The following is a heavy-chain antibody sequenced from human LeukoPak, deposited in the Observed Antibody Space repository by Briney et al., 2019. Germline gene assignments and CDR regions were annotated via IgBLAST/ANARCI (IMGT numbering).Heavy chain of an antibody. V-gene: IGHV3-30*04. CDR3: ARDDVYNGHGGKFDY. CDR2: ASHDEISE. J-gene: IGHJ4*02. D-gene: IGHD5-24*01. CDR1: GFTFASYA. Sequence: PGTSLRLSCAASGFTFASYAIHWVRQAPGQGLEWVAYASHDEISEFYADSVRGRFTISRDNYKNTLFLQMNSLRPEDTAVYFCARDDVYNGHGGKFDYWGQGTRVTVSS.